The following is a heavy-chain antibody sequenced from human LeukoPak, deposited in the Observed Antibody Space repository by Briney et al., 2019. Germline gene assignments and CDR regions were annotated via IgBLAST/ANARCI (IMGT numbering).Heavy chain of an antibody. D-gene: IGHD6-6*01. V-gene: IGHV1-2*02. Sequence: ASVKVSCKASGYTFTGYYMHWVRQALGQGLEWMGWINPNSGGTNYAQKFQGRVTMTRDTSISTAYKELSRLRSDDTAVYYCARELRSSSAFDPWGQGTLVTVSS. CDR3: ARELRSSSAFDP. CDR2: INPNSGGT. J-gene: IGHJ5*02. CDR1: GYTFTGYY.